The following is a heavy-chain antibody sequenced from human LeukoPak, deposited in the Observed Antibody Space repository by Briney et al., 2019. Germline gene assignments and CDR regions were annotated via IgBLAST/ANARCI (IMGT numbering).Heavy chain of an antibody. CDR2: ISWNSGSI. CDR1: GFPFDDYA. D-gene: IGHD3-10*01. V-gene: IGHV3-9*01. Sequence: GGSLRLSCAASGFPFDDYAMHWVRLAPGKGLEWVSGISWNSGSIVYADSVRGRFTISRDNSKNTLYLQMNSLRAEDTAVYYCAKRASYYYGSGSYYNYWGQGTLVTVSS. CDR3: AKRASYYYGSGSYYNY. J-gene: IGHJ4*02.